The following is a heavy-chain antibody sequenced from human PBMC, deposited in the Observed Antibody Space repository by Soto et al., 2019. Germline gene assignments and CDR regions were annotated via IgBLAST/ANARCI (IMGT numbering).Heavy chain of an antibody. CDR1: GFTFSNYA. Sequence: GGSLRLSCAASGFTFSNYAIHWVRQGPGKGLEYISAINNNGGSTYYANSVKGRFTISRDNSKNTLYLQMNSLRAEDTAVYYCARDGGLGEQLYAFDIWGQGTMVTVSS. J-gene: IGHJ3*02. CDR3: ARDGGLGEQLYAFDI. CDR2: INNNGGST. V-gene: IGHV3-64*01. D-gene: IGHD3-10*01.